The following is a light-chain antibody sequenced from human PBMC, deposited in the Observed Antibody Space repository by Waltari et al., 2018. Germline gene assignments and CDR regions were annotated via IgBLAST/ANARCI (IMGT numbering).Light chain of an antibody. CDR2: DVF. Sequence: QSALTQPASVSGSPGQSITISCSGTNSDFGSYDLVSWYQQHPGIAPKLIIFDVFKRPSGVSGRFSGSKSGNTASLTISGLQAEDEADYYCCSYTSSTTLLVFGTGTKVTVL. J-gene: IGLJ1*01. V-gene: IGLV2-14*02. CDR3: CSYTSSTTLLV. CDR1: NSDFGSYDL.